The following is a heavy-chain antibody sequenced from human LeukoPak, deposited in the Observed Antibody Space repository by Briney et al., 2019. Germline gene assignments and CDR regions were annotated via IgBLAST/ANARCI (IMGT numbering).Heavy chain of an antibody. V-gene: IGHV3-53*01. D-gene: IGHD3-22*01. J-gene: IGHJ4*02. CDR1: GFTVSSNY. CDR3: AREASYYDSSRDY. CDR2: IYSGGST. Sequence: GGSLRLSCVASGFTVSSNYMSWVRQAPGKGLEWVSVIYSGGSTYYADSVKGRFTISRDNSKNTLYLQMNSLRAEDTAVYYCAREASYYDSSRDYWGQGTLVTVSS.